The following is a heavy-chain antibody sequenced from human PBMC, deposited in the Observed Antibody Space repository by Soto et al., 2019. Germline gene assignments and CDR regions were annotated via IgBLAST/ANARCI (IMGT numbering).Heavy chain of an antibody. CDR3: SQCVGHYCYAMDV. D-gene: IGHD6-19*01. Sequence: QVQLVESGGGVVQPGGSLRLSCAASGLTISNYGMYWVRQAPGKGLEWVAVISDDGTNKYYADSVKGRFTISRDNSRNPVDRQKNSLRAEDTAVDYVSQCVGHYCYAMDVWGPGNPGPGSS. CDR1: GLTISNYG. J-gene: IGHJ6*02. V-gene: IGHV3-30*03. CDR2: ISDDGTNK.